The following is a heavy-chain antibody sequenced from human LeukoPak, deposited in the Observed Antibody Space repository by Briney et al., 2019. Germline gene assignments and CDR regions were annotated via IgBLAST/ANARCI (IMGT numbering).Heavy chain of an antibody. Sequence: PSDTLSLTCTVSGGSIRNHYWTWIRQPPGKGLEWIAYVYYTGTTYFNPSLKSRVTISVDTSKNQFSLKLSSVTAADTVIYYCTSWGFDTLTGHGLDYWGQGALVTVSP. D-gene: IGHD3-9*01. CDR2: VYYTGTT. CDR3: TSWGFDTLTGHGLDY. V-gene: IGHV4-59*07. CDR1: GGSIRNHY. J-gene: IGHJ4*02.